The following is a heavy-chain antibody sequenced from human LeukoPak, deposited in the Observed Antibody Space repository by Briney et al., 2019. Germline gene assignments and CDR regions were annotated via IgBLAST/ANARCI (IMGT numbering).Heavy chain of an antibody. D-gene: IGHD6-19*01. J-gene: IGHJ6*02. V-gene: IGHV1-18*01. CDR2: ISAYNGNT. CDR1: GGTFSSYA. Sequence: ASVKVSCKASGGTFSSYAISWVRQAPGQGLEWMGWISAYNGNTNYAQKLQGRVTMTTDTSTSTAYMELRSLRSDDTAVYYCARDSQWLVRGYYGMDVWGQGTTVTVSS. CDR3: ARDSQWLVRGYYGMDV.